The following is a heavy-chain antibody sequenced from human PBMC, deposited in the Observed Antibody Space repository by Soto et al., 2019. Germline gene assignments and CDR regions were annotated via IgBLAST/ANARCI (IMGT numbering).Heavy chain of an antibody. Sequence: PSETLSLTCNVSGGSISGHYWSWVRQTPGKGLEWIGYIYYSGSTNYNPSLKSRVTISVGTSKNHFSLRLTSVTAADTAVYYCARLPYDFWSGYYFHYYMDVWGKGTTVTVSS. CDR1: GGSISGHY. J-gene: IGHJ6*03. V-gene: IGHV4-59*08. D-gene: IGHD3-3*01. CDR3: ARLPYDFWSGYYFHYYMDV. CDR2: IYYSGST.